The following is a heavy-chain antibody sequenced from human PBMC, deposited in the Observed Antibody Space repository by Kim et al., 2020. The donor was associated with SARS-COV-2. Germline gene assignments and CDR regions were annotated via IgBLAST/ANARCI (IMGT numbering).Heavy chain of an antibody. Sequence: GKGLFAISRDNSKHTLYLQMNSLSAEDTAVYYCERDADQYYDFWSGYLDYWGQGTLVTVSS. CDR3: ERDADQYYDFWSGYLDY. D-gene: IGHD3-3*01. V-gene: IGHV3-30*09. J-gene: IGHJ4*02.